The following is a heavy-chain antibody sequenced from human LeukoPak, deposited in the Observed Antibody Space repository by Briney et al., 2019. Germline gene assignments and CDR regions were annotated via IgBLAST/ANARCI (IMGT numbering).Heavy chain of an antibody. V-gene: IGHV4-59*01. D-gene: IGHD2-2*01. CDR2: IYYSGST. Sequence: SETLSLTCTASGGSIRSFYWSWIRQPPGKALEWIGYIYYSGSTNYNPSLKSRVTISVDTSKNQFSLKLSSVTAADTAVYYCARTRGYCSSTSCWEYFDYWGQGTLVTVSS. CDR1: GGSIRSFY. J-gene: IGHJ4*02. CDR3: ARTRGYCSSTSCWEYFDY.